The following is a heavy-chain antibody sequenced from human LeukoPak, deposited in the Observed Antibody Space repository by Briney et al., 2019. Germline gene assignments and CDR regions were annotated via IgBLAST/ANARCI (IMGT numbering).Heavy chain of an antibody. J-gene: IGHJ3*02. CDR2: FDPEDGET. Sequence: ASVKVSCKVSGYTLTELSIHWVRQAPGKGLEWMGGFDPEDGETIYAQKFQGRVTMTEDTSTDTAYMELSSLRSEDTAVYYCATDRSTWDVVDDFDIWGQGTMVTVSS. CDR1: GYTLTELS. D-gene: IGHD2-2*01. V-gene: IGHV1-24*01. CDR3: ATDRSTWDVVDDFDI.